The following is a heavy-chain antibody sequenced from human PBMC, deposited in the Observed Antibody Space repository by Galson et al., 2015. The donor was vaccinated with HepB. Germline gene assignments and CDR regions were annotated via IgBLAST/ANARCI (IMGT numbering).Heavy chain of an antibody. CDR1: GFSVSSKY. D-gene: IGHD1-14*01. J-gene: IGHJ6*02. CDR3: AAAPRYYYYGMDA. V-gene: IGHV3-53*01. Sequence: SLRLSCAVSGFSVSSKYMSWVRQAPGKGLEWVALINSGGSTSYADSVKARSTISRDNSKNTLYFQMKSLRAEDTAVYYCAAAPRYYYYGMDAWGHGTTVTVSS. CDR2: INSGGST.